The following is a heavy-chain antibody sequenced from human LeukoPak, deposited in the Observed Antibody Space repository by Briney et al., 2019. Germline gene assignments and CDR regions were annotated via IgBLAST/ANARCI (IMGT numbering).Heavy chain of an antibody. Sequence: GESLKISCKGSGYSFTSYCIGWVRQMPGKGLEWMGIIYPSDSDTRYSPSFQGQVTISADKSISTAYLQWSSLKASDTAMYYCARLAPDCSSTSCYQGWFDPWGQGTLVTVSS. CDR2: IYPSDSDT. CDR1: GYSFTSYC. V-gene: IGHV5-51*01. D-gene: IGHD2-2*01. J-gene: IGHJ5*02. CDR3: ARLAPDCSSTSCYQGWFDP.